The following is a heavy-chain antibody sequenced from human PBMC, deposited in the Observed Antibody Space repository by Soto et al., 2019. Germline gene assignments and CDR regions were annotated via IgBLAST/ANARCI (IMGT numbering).Heavy chain of an antibody. V-gene: IGHV1-18*01. D-gene: IGHD6-13*01. CDR3: AREHEAAPSDY. CDR1: DYTLTRYG. Sequence: KAADYTLTRYGISWVRQAPRQGLERMGWSSAYNGNTNYAQKRQCRVTMTTDTSTSTAYMELRSLRSDDTAVYYCAREHEAAPSDYWGQGHLVPDSS. CDR2: SSAYNGNT. J-gene: IGHJ4*02.